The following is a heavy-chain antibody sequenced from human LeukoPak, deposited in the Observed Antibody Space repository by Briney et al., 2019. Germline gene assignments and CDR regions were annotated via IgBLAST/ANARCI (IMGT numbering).Heavy chain of an antibody. V-gene: IGHV3-33*01. J-gene: IGHJ6*03. CDR1: GFSCADFG. Sequence: GGSLRLSCAASGFSCADFGMHWVRQAPGKGLEWVAVLWNGGFDHFYRDSVTGRFTISRDNAKNSLYLQMNSLRAEDTALYYCARGQGDFWSGSYYYYMDVWGKGTTVTVSS. CDR3: ARGQGDFWSGSYYYYMDV. CDR2: LWNGGFDH. D-gene: IGHD3-3*01.